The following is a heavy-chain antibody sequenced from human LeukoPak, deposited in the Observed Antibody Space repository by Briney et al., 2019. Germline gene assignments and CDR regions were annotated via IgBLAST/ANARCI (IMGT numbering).Heavy chain of an antibody. CDR1: GFTFSSYW. J-gene: IGHJ4*02. D-gene: IGHD3-22*01. Sequence: GGSLRLSCAAPGFTFSSYWMHWVRQAPGKGLVWVSRINSDGSSTSYADSVKGRFTITRDNAKNTLYLQMNSLRAEDTAVYYCARVGRLSYYDSSGYYGWGQGTLVTVSS. CDR2: INSDGSST. CDR3: ARVGRLSYYDSSGYYG. V-gene: IGHV3-74*01.